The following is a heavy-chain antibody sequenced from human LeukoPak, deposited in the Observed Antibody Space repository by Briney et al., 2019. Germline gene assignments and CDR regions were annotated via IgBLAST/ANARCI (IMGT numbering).Heavy chain of an antibody. V-gene: IGHV3-48*03. CDR3: ARRGYYDTSGYLFDY. CDR1: GFIFSRYE. D-gene: IGHD3-22*01. J-gene: IGHJ4*02. CDR2: IDTSGSIV. Sequence: QSGGSLRLSCVASGFIFSRYEMSWVRQAPGKGLEWVSYIDTSGSIVHYADSVKGRFTISRDNARNSLYLQMNSLRAEDTAVYYCARRGYYDTSGYLFDYWGQGTLVTVSS.